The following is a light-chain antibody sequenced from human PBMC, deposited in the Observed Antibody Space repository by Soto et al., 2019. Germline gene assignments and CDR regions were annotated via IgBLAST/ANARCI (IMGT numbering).Light chain of an antibody. J-gene: IGKJ1*01. V-gene: IGKV3-20*01. CDR1: QSVSNNY. CDR3: KQYAGSPRT. Sequence: EIVLTQSPGTLSLSPGERATLSCRASQSVSNNYLAWYQQKPGQAPRLLIYGASNRATGIQDRFSGSGSGTDFTLTISRLEPEDFAVYFCKQYAGSPRTFGQGTKVDIK. CDR2: GAS.